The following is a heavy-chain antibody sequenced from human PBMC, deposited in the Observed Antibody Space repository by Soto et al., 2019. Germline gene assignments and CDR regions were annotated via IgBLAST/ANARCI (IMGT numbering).Heavy chain of an antibody. Sequence: ASXTVSSKASGYTFTIYGISCLRQAPGQGLEWMGWISAYNGNTNYAQKLQGRVTMTTDTSTSTAYMELRSLRSDDTAVYYCARNQGGYYDSSGYSNFDYWGQGTLVTVS. V-gene: IGHV1-18*01. CDR2: ISAYNGNT. D-gene: IGHD3-22*01. J-gene: IGHJ4*02. CDR3: ARNQGGYYDSSGYSNFDY. CDR1: GYTFTIYG.